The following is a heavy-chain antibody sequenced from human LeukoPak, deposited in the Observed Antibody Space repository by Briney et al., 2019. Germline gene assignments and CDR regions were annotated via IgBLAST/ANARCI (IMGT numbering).Heavy chain of an antibody. CDR2: IYSGGST. J-gene: IGHJ4*02. CDR1: GFTFSSYG. CDR3: ARDNNDILTGYISDY. Sequence: GGSLRLSCAASGFTFSSYGMSWVRQAPGKGLEWVSVIYSGGSTYYADSVKGRFTISRDNSKNTLYLQMNSLRAEDTAVYYCARDNNDILTGYISDYWGQGTLVTVSS. V-gene: IGHV3-53*01. D-gene: IGHD3-9*01.